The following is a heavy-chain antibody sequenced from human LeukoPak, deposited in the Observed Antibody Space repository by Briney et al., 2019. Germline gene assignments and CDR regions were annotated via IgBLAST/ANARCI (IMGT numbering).Heavy chain of an antibody. Sequence: GGSLRLSCAASGFIFSSYSMNWVRQAPGKGLEWVSSISSRGTYTYYADSVKGRLTTSRDNAESSLFLQMNSLRAEDTAVYYCARGLYKYYYDPPYFDYWGQGTLVTVSS. V-gene: IGHV3-21*01. CDR1: GFIFSSYS. CDR3: ARGLYKYYYDPPYFDY. J-gene: IGHJ4*02. CDR2: ISSRGTYT. D-gene: IGHD3-22*01.